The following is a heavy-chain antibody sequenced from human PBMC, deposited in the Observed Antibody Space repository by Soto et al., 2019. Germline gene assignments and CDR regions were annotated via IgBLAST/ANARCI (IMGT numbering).Heavy chain of an antibody. J-gene: IGHJ6*02. CDR3: VRALDYDFWSCRHALALDYGMDD. D-gene: IGHD3-3*01. CDR1: GFTFSSYW. CDR2: INSDGTIT. Sequence: EVQLVESGGGLVQPGGSLGLSCAASGFTFSSYWMHWVRQVPGKGLVWVSRINSDGTITTYAASVKGRFTISSDNAKNTRHLQMNSGRVEDSAVYNCVRALDYDFWSCRHALALDYGMDDWGQGTTVTVAS. V-gene: IGHV3-74*03.